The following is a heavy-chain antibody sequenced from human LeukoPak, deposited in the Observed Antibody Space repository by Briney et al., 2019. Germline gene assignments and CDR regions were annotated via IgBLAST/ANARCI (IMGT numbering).Heavy chain of an antibody. D-gene: IGHD6-13*01. J-gene: IGHJ4*02. CDR1: GFTFSYCG. V-gene: IGHV3-33*06. CDR2: IWYDGSNK. Sequence: GRSLRLSCAASGFTFSYCGMHWVRQAPGKGLEWVAVIWYDGSNKYYADSVKGRFTISRDNSKNTLYLQMNSLRAEDTAVYYCAKGDLAAAGLDYWGQGTLVTVSS. CDR3: AKGDLAAAGLDY.